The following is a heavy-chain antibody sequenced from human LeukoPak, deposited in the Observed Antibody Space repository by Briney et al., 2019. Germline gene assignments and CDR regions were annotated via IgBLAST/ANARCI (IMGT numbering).Heavy chain of an antibody. D-gene: IGHD3-22*01. CDR2: IYSGGTT. V-gene: IGHV3-53*01. CDR1: GFTVSGNY. Sequence: GGSLRLSCAASGFTVSGNYMSWVRQAPGKGLEWVSLIYSGGTTYYADSVKGRFTISRDNSKNMLYLQMNSLRAEDTAVYYCARVAPYYYDSSGPEGYFDYWGQGTLVTVSS. CDR3: ARVAPYYYDSSGPEGYFDY. J-gene: IGHJ4*02.